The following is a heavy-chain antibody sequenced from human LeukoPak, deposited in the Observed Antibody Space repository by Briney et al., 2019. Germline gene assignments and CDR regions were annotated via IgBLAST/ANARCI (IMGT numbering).Heavy chain of an antibody. V-gene: IGHV3-15*01. Sequence: GGSLRLSCAASGFTFTNAWMSWVRQVLGEGLEWVCRIKSKTDGGTTDYAAPVKGRFTISRADSKNTMCLQMNSLKTEDIAMYYCTTALGSYDFYYLDFWGQGTMVTVSS. D-gene: IGHD5-12*01. CDR2: IKSKTDGGTT. CDR1: GFTFTNAW. J-gene: IGHJ4*02. CDR3: TTALGSYDFYYLDF.